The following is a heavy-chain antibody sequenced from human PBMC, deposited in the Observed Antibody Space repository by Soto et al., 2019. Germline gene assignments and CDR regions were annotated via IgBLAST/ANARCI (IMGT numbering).Heavy chain of an antibody. V-gene: IGHV4-34*01. Sequence: SETLSLTCAVYGGSFSGYYWSWIRQPPGKGLEWIGEINHSGSTNYNPSLKSRVTISVDTSKNQFSLKLSSVTAADTAVYYCARGLNIVVVPAANNWFDPWGQGTLVTV. CDR1: GGSFSGYY. CDR2: INHSGST. D-gene: IGHD2-2*01. CDR3: ARGLNIVVVPAANNWFDP. J-gene: IGHJ5*02.